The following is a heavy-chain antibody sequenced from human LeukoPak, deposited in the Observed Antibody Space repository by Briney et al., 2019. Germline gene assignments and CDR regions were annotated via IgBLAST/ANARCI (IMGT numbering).Heavy chain of an antibody. D-gene: IGHD6-19*01. V-gene: IGHV3-15*01. Sequence: GGSLRLSCAASGFTFNNAWMTWVRQAPGKGLEWVGRIKSKTDGGTTDYAAPVKGRFTISRDDSKNTLYLQMNSLRAEDTAVYYCAREGSGVAGHFDYWGQGTLVTVSS. CDR2: IKSKTDGGTT. CDR1: GFTFNNAW. J-gene: IGHJ4*02. CDR3: AREGSGVAGHFDY.